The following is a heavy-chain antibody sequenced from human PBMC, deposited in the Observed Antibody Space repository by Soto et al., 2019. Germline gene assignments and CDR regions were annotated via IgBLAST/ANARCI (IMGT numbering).Heavy chain of an antibody. J-gene: IGHJ6*02. CDR1: GGSVSSSTYY. CDR3: ARRGVRGVLYGMDV. V-gene: IGHV4-39*01. D-gene: IGHD3-10*01. CDR2: VYYSGAT. Sequence: QLHLQESGPGLVKPSETLSLTCTVSGGSVSSSTYYWAWIRQPPRKDLEWIGSVYYSGATWYNPSLKSRITISVDTSNNQFSLNLNSVTAADTAVYYCARRGVRGVLYGMDVWGQGTTVTVSS.